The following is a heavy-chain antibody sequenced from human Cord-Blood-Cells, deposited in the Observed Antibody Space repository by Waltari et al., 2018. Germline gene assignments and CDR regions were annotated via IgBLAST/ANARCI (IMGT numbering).Heavy chain of an antibody. CDR2: IYSGGST. V-gene: IGHV3-53*01. J-gene: IGHJ3*02. Sequence: EVQLVESGGGLIQPGGSLRLSCAASGFTVSSNYMSWVRQATGKGLEWFSVIYSGGSTYDADSVKGRFTISRDNSKNTLYLQMNSLRAEDTAVYYCARWSNSWYAFDIWGQGTMVTVSS. CDR3: ARWSNSWYAFDI. D-gene: IGHD6-13*01. CDR1: GFTVSSNY.